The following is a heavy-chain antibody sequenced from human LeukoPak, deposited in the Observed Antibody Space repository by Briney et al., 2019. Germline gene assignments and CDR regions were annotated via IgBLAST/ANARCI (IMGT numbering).Heavy chain of an antibody. D-gene: IGHD6-6*01. CDR2: IYYSGST. J-gene: IGHJ1*01. Sequence: SETLSLTCTVSGGSISSSSYYWGWIRQPPGKGLEWLGSIYYSGSTYYNPSLKSRVTISVDTSKNQFSLKLSSVTAADTAVYYCSRQYSSSSDFQHWGQGTLVSVSS. V-gene: IGHV4-39*01. CDR1: GGSISSSSYY. CDR3: SRQYSSSSDFQH.